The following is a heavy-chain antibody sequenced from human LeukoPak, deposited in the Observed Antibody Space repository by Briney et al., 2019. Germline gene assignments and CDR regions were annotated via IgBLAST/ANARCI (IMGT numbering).Heavy chain of an antibody. D-gene: IGHD3-22*01. V-gene: IGHV3-23*01. J-gene: IGHJ4*02. CDR1: GFTFSSYA. CDR3: AKDRPNYYGSNGHYYKLNGDC. CDR2: ITSSGAAT. Sequence: GGSLRLSCAASGFTFSSYAMSWVRQAPGKGLEWVSSITSSGAATYYADTVKGRFTISRDNSDNTLYLQMNSLRAEDTAVYYCAKDRPNYYGSNGHYYKLNGDCWGQGTLVTVSS.